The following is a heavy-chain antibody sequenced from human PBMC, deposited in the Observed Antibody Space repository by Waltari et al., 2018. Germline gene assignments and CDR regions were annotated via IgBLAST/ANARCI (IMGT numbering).Heavy chain of an antibody. CDR2: INPSGGST. V-gene: IGHV1-46*01. CDR1: GYTFTGYY. Sequence: QVQLVQSGAEVKKPGASVKVSCKASGYTFTGYYMHWVRQAPGQGLEWMGIINPSGGSTSYAQKFQGRVTMTRDTSTSTVYMELSSLRSEDTAVYYCARDMGDSSGYPLYYFDYWGQGTLVTVSS. D-gene: IGHD3-22*01. CDR3: ARDMGDSSGYPLYYFDY. J-gene: IGHJ4*02.